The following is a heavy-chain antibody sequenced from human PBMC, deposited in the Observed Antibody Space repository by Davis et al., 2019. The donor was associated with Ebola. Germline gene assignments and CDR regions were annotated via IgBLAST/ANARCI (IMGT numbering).Heavy chain of an antibody. J-gene: IGHJ6*04. V-gene: IGHV4-34*01. Sequence: PSETLSLTCAVYGGSFSGYYWSWIRQPPGKGLEWIGEINHSGSTNYNPSLKSRVTISVDTSKNQFSLKLSSVTAADTAVYYCARGLPHINYYDSRNGMDVWGKGTTVTVSS. CDR1: GGSFSGYY. D-gene: IGHD3-22*01. CDR3: ARGLPHINYYDSRNGMDV. CDR2: INHSGST.